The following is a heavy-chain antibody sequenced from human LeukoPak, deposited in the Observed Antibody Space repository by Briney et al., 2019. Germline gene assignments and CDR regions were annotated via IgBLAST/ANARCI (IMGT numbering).Heavy chain of an antibody. Sequence: SQTLSLTFAISGDSVSSNSAAWNWIRQSPSRGLEWLGRTYYRSKWYNDYAVSVKSRITINPDTSKNQFSLQLNSVTPEDTAVYYCARASEKYAVVGYFDYWGQGTLVTVSS. J-gene: IGHJ4*02. V-gene: IGHV6-1*01. CDR1: GDSVSSNSAA. CDR2: TYYRSKWYN. CDR3: ARASEKYAVVGYFDY. D-gene: IGHD4-23*01.